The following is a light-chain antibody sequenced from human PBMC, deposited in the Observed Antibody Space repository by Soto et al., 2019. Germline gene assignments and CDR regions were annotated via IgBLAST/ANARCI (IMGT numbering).Light chain of an antibody. CDR2: DAS. J-gene: IGKJ4*01. CDR3: QQANSFPLT. Sequence: DIQMTQSPSTLSASVGDRVTITCRASQSISSWLAWYQQKPGKAPKLLIYDASSLKSGVTSRFSGSGSGTDFTLTISSLQPEDFAIYYCQQANSFPLTFGGGTKAEIK. CDR1: QSISSW. V-gene: IGKV1-5*01.